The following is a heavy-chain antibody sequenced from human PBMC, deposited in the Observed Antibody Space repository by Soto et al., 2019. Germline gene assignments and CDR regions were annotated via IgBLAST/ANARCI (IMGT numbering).Heavy chain of an antibody. CDR2: ISSSDTYI. CDR3: ARDRYNGYAWEHGLDV. V-gene: IGHV3-21*01. J-gene: IGHJ3*01. CDR1: GFTFSSHS. Sequence: EVQLVESGGGLVKPGGSLRLSCAVSGFTFSSHSMSWVRQAPGKGLECVSSISSSDTYIHYSDSVKGRFIISRDDATSSLYLQMNSLRVDDTAVYYCARDRYNGYAWEHGLDVWGQGTMVTVSS. D-gene: IGHD5-12*01.